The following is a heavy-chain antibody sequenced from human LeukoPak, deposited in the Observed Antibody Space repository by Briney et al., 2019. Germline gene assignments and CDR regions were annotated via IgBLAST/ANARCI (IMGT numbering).Heavy chain of an antibody. CDR3: AREDNPLWFDP. J-gene: IGHJ5*02. CDR2: ISYDGSIR. D-gene: IGHD1-1*01. CDR1: EFSFSNFA. V-gene: IGHV3-30*04. Sequence: GGSLRLSCAASEFSFSNFAMYWVRQPPGKGLERLAVISYDGSIRYYADSVKGRFTISRDNSNNTLHLQMNSLRPDDSALYYCAREDNPLWFDPWGQGTLVTVSS.